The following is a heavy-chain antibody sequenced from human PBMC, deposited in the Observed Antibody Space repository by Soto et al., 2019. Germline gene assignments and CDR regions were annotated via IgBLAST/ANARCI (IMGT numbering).Heavy chain of an antibody. CDR1: GLTLSTSS. J-gene: IGHJ4*02. D-gene: IGHD2-2*01. V-gene: IGHV3-23*01. CDR3: AKRSIMAAMPWTYDY. CDR2: IRRHTSVT. Sequence: GGSLRLSCAAFGLTLSTSSMNWVRQAPGRGLERISYIRRHTSVTYYADSVKGRFTISRDNSKNTLYLQMNSLRAEDTAVYYCAKRSIMAAMPWTYDYWGQGTLVTVSS.